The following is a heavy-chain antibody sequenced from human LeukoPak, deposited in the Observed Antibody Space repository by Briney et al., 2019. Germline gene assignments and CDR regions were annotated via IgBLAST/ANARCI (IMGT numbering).Heavy chain of an antibody. CDR3: ARDAGLSPPVAGLDY. J-gene: IGHJ4*02. CDR2: IIPIFGTA. Sequence: ASVKVSCKASGGTFSSYAISWVRQAPGQGLEWMGGIIPIFGTANYAQKFQGRVTITADESTSTAYMELSSLRSEDTAVYYCARDAGLSPPVAGLDYWGQGTLVTVSS. CDR1: GGTFSSYA. V-gene: IGHV1-69*13.